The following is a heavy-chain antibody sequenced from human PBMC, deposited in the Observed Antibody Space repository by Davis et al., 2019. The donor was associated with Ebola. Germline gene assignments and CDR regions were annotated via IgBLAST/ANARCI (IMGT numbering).Heavy chain of an antibody. CDR2: INPNSGGT. CDR3: ARGSRDYYDSSGYPGY. CDR1: GYTFTSYD. Sequence: AASVKVSCKASGYTFTSYDINWVRQAAGQGLEWMGRINPNSGGTNYAQKFQGRVTMTRDTSISTAYMELSRLRSDDTAVYYCARGSRDYYDSSGYPGYWGQGTLVTVSS. J-gene: IGHJ4*02. D-gene: IGHD3-22*01. V-gene: IGHV1-2*06.